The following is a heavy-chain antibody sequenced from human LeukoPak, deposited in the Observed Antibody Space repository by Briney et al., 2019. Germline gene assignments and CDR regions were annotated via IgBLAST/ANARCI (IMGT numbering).Heavy chain of an antibody. Sequence: SETLSLTCAVYGGSFSGYYWSWIRQPPGKGLEWIGEINHSGSTNYNPSLKSRVTISVDTSKNQFSLRLSSVTAADTAVYYCARGRYSSSWYGYYYYMDVWGKGTTVTVSS. V-gene: IGHV4-34*01. D-gene: IGHD6-13*01. J-gene: IGHJ6*03. CDR3: ARGRYSSSWYGYYYYMDV. CDR1: GGSFSGYY. CDR2: INHSGST.